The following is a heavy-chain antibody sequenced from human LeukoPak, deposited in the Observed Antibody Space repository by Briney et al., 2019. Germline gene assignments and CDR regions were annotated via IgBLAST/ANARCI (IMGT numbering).Heavy chain of an antibody. D-gene: IGHD3-22*01. CDR2: ISGSGGST. CDR1: GFTFSSYA. CDR3: ASGPYYYDSSGYPWFDY. V-gene: IGHV3-23*01. J-gene: IGHJ4*02. Sequence: GGSLRLSCAASGFTFSSYAMSWVRQAPGKGLEWVSAISGSGGSTYYADSVKGRFTISRDNSKSTLYLQMNSLRAEDTAVYYFASGPYYYDSSGYPWFDYWGQGTLVTVSS.